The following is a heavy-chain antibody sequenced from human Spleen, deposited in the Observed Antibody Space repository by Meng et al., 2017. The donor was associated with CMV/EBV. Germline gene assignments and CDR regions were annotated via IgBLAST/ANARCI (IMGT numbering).Heavy chain of an antibody. J-gene: IGHJ4*02. CDR2: ISSSGETI. CDR3: ARGEQRYCSSTSCQAFDY. V-gene: IGHV3-11*04. D-gene: IGHD2-2*01. Sequence: GESLKISCAASGFMFSDYHINWIRQAPGKGLEWVAYISSSGETIYYADSVKGRFTISRDNAKNSLYLQMNSLRAEDTAVYYCARGEQRYCSSTSCQAFDYWGQGTLVTVSS. CDR1: GFMFSDYH.